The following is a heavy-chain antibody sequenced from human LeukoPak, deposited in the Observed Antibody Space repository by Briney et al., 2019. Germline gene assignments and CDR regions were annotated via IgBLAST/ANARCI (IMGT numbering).Heavy chain of an antibody. CDR2: IYYSGST. CDR1: GGSISSGDYY. D-gene: IGHD5-24*01. J-gene: IGHJ4*02. CDR3: ARKRRDGYNLGYFDY. V-gene: IGHV4-30-4*08. Sequence: SETLSLTCTVSGGSISSGDYYWSWIRQPPGKCLEWIGHIYYSGSTYYNPSLKSRLTISVDTSKNKFSLKLSSVTAADTAVYYCARKRRDGYNLGYFDYWGQGTLVTVSS.